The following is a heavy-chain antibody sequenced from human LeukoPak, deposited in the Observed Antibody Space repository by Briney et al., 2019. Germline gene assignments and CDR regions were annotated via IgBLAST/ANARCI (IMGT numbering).Heavy chain of an antibody. V-gene: IGHV1-18*01. D-gene: IGHD3-3*01. J-gene: IGHJ4*02. Sequence: ASVKVSCTASGYTFTSYGISWVRQAPGQGLEWMGWISAYNGNTNYAQKLQGRVTMTTDTSTSTAYMELRSLRSDDTAVYYCAREVSARSGRHVIDYWGQGTLVTVSS. CDR2: ISAYNGNT. CDR3: AREVSARSGRHVIDY. CDR1: GYTFTSYG.